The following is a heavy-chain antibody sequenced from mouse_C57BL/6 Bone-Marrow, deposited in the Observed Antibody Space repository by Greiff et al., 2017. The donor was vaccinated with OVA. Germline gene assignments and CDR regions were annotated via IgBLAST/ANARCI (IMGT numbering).Heavy chain of an antibody. CDR2: IDPSDSYT. Sequence: QVQLQQPGAELVKPGASVKLSCKASGYTFTSYWMQWVKQRPGQGLEWIGEIDPSDSYTNYNQKFKGKATLTVDTSSSTAYMQLSSLTSEDSAVYYCARDGYDYDEGWYVGVWGTGTTVTVSS. D-gene: IGHD2-4*01. V-gene: IGHV1-50*01. CDR3: ARDGYDYDEGWYVGV. J-gene: IGHJ1*03. CDR1: GYTFTSYW.